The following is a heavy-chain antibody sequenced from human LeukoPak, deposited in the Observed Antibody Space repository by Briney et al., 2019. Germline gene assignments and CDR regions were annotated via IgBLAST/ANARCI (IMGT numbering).Heavy chain of an antibody. V-gene: IGHV3-30-3*01. CDR3: ARDKDYGLDY. D-gene: IGHD4-17*01. Sequence: PGGSLILSCAASGFTFSNHAMHWVRQSPGKGLECVALISYDGSNEYYADSVKGRFTISRDSSKNTLYLQMNSLRAEDTAVYYCARDKDYGLDYWGQGTLVTVSS. J-gene: IGHJ4*02. CDR2: ISYDGSNE. CDR1: GFTFSNHA.